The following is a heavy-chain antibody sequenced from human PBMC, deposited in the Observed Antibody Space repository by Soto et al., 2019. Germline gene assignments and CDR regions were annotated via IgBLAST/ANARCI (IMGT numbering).Heavy chain of an antibody. CDR1: GGSFSGYY. J-gene: IGHJ4*02. CDR3: ARDKITGLFDY. Sequence: SETLSLTCAVYGGSFSGYYWSWIRQPPGKGLEWIGEINHSGSTNYHPSLKSRVTISIDRSKNQFSLKLTSVTAADTAVYYCARDKITGLFDYWGQGTLVTVS. V-gene: IGHV4-34*01. D-gene: IGHD2-8*02. CDR2: INHSGST.